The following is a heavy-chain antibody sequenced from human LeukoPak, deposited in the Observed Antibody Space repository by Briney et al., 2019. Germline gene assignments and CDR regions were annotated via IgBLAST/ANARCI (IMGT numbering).Heavy chain of an antibody. V-gene: IGHV3-66*01. J-gene: IGHJ4*02. CDR1: GFTVSSNY. CDR2: IYSGGST. D-gene: IGHD6-19*01. CDR3: AGGGIAVAGHVDY. Sequence: GGSLRLSCAASGFTVSSNYMSWVRQTPGKGLEWVSLIYSGGSTFYADSVKGRFTISRDNSKNTLYLQMNSLRAEDTAVYYCAGGGIAVAGHVDYWGQGTLVTVSS.